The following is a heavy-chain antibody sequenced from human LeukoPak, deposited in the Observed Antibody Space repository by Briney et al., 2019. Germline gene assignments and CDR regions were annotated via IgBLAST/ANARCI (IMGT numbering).Heavy chain of an antibody. D-gene: IGHD3-3*01. CDR1: GYSISNGYY. V-gene: IGHV4-38-2*02. J-gene: IGHJ4*02. CDR2: ISHRGST. Sequence: RSSETLSLTCTVSGYSISNGYYWGWIRQPPGKGLEWVGIISHRGSTYYNPSLRSRITISLDRSKQKFSLQLTSVTAADTAVYFCARGAEYYAIWRGYAGYSDYWGQGISITVSS. CDR3: ARGAEYYAIWRGYAGYSDY.